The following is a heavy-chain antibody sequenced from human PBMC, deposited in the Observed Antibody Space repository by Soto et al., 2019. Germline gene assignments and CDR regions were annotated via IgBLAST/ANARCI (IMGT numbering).Heavy chain of an antibody. CDR3: ALVVITTYYYYGMDV. CDR2: IFSNDEK. D-gene: IGHD3-22*01. CDR1: GFSLSNARMG. Sequence: QVTLKESGPVLVKPTETLTLTCTVSGFSLSNARMGVSWIRQPPGKALEWLAHIFSNDEKSYSTSLKSRLTISKDTSKSQVVLTITNMDPVDTATYYCALVVITTYYYYGMDVWGQGTTVTVSS. V-gene: IGHV2-26*01. J-gene: IGHJ6*02.